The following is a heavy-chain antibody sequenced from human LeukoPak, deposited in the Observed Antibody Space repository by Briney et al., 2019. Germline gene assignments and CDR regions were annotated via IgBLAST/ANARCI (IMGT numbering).Heavy chain of an antibody. CDR1: GFTFSNYG. Sequence: PGGSLRLSCAASGFTFSNYGMHWVRQAPGKGLEWVTCISYDGSNKYYADSVKGRFTVSRDNSKNMLYLQMNSLRPDDTAVYYCAREDILTGYPYFDYWGQGTLVTVSS. V-gene: IGHV3-30*03. J-gene: IGHJ4*02. CDR2: ISYDGSNK. D-gene: IGHD3-9*01. CDR3: AREDILTGYPYFDY.